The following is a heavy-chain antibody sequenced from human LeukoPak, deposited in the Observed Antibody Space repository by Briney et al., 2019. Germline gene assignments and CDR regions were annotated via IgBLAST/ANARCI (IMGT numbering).Heavy chain of an antibody. CDR2: ISAYNGNT. CDR3: ARGRGGPKPILRYCSGGSCFQYFQH. V-gene: IGHV1-18*01. D-gene: IGHD2-15*01. J-gene: IGHJ1*01. CDR1: GYIFSTYG. Sequence: GASVKVSCRTSGYIFSTYGITWVRQAPGQGLEWMGWISAYNGNTNYAQKFQGRVTMTRNTSISTAYMELSSLRSEDTAVYYCARGRGGPKPILRYCSGGSCFQYFQHWGQGTLVTVSS.